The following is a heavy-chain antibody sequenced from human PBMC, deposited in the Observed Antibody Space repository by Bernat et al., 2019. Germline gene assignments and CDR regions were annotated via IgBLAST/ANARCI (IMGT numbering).Heavy chain of an antibody. Sequence: QVQLVESGGVVVQPGRSLRLSCAAAGFTFSSYGMHWVRQAPGKGLEWVAVIWYDGSNKYYADSVKGRFTISRDNSKNTLYLQMNSLRAEDTAVYYCAREYCTGGVCSSFDYWGQGTLVTVSS. J-gene: IGHJ4*02. V-gene: IGHV3-33*01. CDR3: AREYCTGGVCSSFDY. CDR1: GFTFSSYG. CDR2: IWYDGSNK. D-gene: IGHD2-8*02.